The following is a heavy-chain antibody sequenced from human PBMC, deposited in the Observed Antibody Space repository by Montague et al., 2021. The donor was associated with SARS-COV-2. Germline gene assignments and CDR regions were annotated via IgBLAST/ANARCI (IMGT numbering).Heavy chain of an antibody. CDR1: GGSFSGYY. CDR3: AGFAYRLRFIASYYGMDV. Sequence: SETLSLTCAVYGGSFSGYYWSWIRQPPGKGMEWTGEISHSGSTNYKQSLKSRVTISIDTYKNQFSLKLRSVTVADTAVDYSAGFAYRLRFIASYYGMDVWGQGTTVTVSS. CDR2: ISHSGST. J-gene: IGHJ6*02. D-gene: IGHD2-2*01. V-gene: IGHV4-34*01.